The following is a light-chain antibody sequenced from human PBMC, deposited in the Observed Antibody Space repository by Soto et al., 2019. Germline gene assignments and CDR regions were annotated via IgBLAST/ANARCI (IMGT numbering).Light chain of an antibody. J-gene: IGKJ5*01. CDR1: QSVTST. V-gene: IGKV3-11*01. CDR3: QHRSIWPVS. Sequence: EIVMTQSPATLSVSPGERATLSCRASQSVTSTLAWYQQKPGQSPRLLMFDVSNRATGIPARFSGSGSGTDFTLTISSLEPEDFGVYYCQHRSIWPVSFGQGTRLEIK. CDR2: DVS.